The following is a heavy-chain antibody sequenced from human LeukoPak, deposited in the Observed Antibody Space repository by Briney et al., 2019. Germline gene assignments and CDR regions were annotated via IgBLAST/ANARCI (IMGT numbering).Heavy chain of an antibody. Sequence: SETLSLTCAVYGGSFSGYYWSWIRQPPGKGLEWIGEINHSGSTNYNPSLKSRVTISVDTSKNQFSLKLSSVTAADTAVYYCARVYYGSGSYYRVRWSISTFDYWGQGTLVTVSS. V-gene: IGHV4-34*01. D-gene: IGHD3-10*01. CDR1: GGSFSGYY. J-gene: IGHJ4*02. CDR2: INHSGST. CDR3: ARVYYGSGSYYRVRWSISTFDY.